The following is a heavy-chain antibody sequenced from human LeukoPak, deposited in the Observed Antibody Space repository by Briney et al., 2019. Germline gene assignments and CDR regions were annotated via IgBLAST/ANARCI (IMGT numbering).Heavy chain of an antibody. CDR3: ATGPIVVVVAAKFPYFDY. CDR1: GFTFSSYW. Sequence: PGGSLRLSCAASGFTFSSYWMHWVRQAPGKGLEWVSSISSSSSYIYYADSVKDRFTISRDNAKNSLYLQMDSLRAEDTAVYYCATGPIVVVVAAKFPYFDYWGQGTLVTVSS. J-gene: IGHJ4*02. V-gene: IGHV3-21*01. D-gene: IGHD2-15*01. CDR2: ISSSSSYI.